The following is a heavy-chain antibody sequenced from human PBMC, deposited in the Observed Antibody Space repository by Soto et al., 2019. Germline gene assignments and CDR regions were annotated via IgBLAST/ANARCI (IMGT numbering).Heavy chain of an antibody. D-gene: IGHD1-1*01. CDR1: GFTFGSYA. Sequence: GGSLRLSCAVSGFTFGSYAMAWVRQAPGRGLEWVAVISASGYNTYYADSVEGRFTISRDNFENTVYLQMNSLGADDTAVYYCAKFGGRGWNDRSSNWLDPWGQGTLVTVSS. J-gene: IGHJ5*02. CDR2: ISASGYNT. V-gene: IGHV3-23*01. CDR3: AKFGGRGWNDRSSNWLDP.